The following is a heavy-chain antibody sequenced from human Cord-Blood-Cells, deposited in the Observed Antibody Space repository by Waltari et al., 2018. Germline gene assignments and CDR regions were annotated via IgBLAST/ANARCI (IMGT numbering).Heavy chain of an antibody. CDR3: AKVCDFWSGYYDAFDI. D-gene: IGHD3-3*01. J-gene: IGHJ3*02. Sequence: QVQLVESGGGVVQPGRSLRLSCAASGFTFSSYGMHWVRQAPGKGREWVAVISYDGSNKYYADSVKGRFTISRDNSKNTLYLQMNSLRAEDTAVYYCAKVCDFWSGYYDAFDIWGQGTMVTVSS. CDR1: GFTFSSYG. CDR2: ISYDGSNK. V-gene: IGHV3-30*18.